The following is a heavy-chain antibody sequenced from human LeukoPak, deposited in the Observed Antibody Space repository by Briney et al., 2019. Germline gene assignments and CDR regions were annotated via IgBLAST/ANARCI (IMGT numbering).Heavy chain of an antibody. D-gene: IGHD6-6*01. V-gene: IGHV1-3*03. CDR1: GYTFTGYY. J-gene: IGHJ5*02. CDR2: INAGNGNT. CDR3: ARAAESSSSDYWFDP. Sequence: ASVKVSCKASGYTFTGYYMHWVRQAPGQRLEWMGWINAGNGNTKYSQEFQGRVTITRDTSASTAYMELSSLRSEDMAVYYCARAAESSSSDYWFDPWGQGTLVTVSS.